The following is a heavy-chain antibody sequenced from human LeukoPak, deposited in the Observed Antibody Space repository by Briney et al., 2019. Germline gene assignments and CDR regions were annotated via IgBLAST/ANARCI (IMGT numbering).Heavy chain of an antibody. CDR1: GFTLSSDA. J-gene: IGHJ4*02. D-gene: IGHD3-22*01. CDR2: INSDGSST. Sequence: GGSLRLSCAASGFTLSSDAMSWVRQAPGKGLEWVSRINSDGSSTSYADSVKGRFTISRDNAKNTPYLQMNSLRAEDTAVYYCARVGPPYDSNYWGQGTLVTVSS. CDR3: ARVGPPYDSNY. V-gene: IGHV3-74*01.